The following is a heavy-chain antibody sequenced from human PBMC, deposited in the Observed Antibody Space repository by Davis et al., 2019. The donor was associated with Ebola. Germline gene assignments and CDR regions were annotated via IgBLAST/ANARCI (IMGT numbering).Heavy chain of an antibody. J-gene: IGHJ4*02. CDR1: GGSFSGYY. D-gene: IGHD3-10*01. V-gene: IGHV4-34*12. Sequence: SETLSLTCAVYGGSFSGYYWSWIRQPPGKGLEWIGTIFYSGQTYYSPSLKSRVTISLDTSMNQFSLRLTSVTAADTAVYYCARPRRVGVNPFAYWGQGSLVTVSS. CDR3: ARPRRVGVNPFAY. CDR2: IFYSGQT.